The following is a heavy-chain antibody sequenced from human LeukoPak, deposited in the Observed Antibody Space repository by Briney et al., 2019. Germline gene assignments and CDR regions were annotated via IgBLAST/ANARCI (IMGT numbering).Heavy chain of an antibody. J-gene: IGHJ4*02. Sequence: APVKVSCKVSGYTLTELSMHWVRQAPGKGLEWMGGFDPEDGETIYAQKFQGRVTMTEDTSTDTAYLELSSLRSEDTAVYYCATDLDSGRPEYFDYWGQGTLVTVSS. CDR1: GYTLTELS. CDR3: ATDLDSGRPEYFDY. CDR2: FDPEDGET. D-gene: IGHD1-26*01. V-gene: IGHV1-24*01.